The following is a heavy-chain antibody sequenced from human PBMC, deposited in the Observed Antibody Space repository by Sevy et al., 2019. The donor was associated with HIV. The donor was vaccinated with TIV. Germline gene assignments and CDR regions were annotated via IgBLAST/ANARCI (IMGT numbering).Heavy chain of an antibody. Sequence: SETLSLTRTVSGGSISSSSYYWGWIRQPPGKGLEWIGSIYYSGSTYYNPSLKSRVTISVDTSKNQFSLKLSSVTAADTAVYYCAKPYSSSWYYFDYWGQGTLVTVSS. J-gene: IGHJ4*02. V-gene: IGHV4-39*01. CDR2: IYYSGST. D-gene: IGHD6-13*01. CDR3: AKPYSSSWYYFDY. CDR1: GGSISSSSYY.